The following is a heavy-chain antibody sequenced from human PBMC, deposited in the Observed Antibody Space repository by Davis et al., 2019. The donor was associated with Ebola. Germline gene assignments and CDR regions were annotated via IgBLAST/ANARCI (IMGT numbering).Heavy chain of an antibody. CDR3: ARGRLLWFGELFP. J-gene: IGHJ5*02. CDR2: IYHSGST. Sequence: MPSETLSLTCAVSGGSISSSNWWSWVRQPPGKGLGGMGEIYHSGSTNYNPSLKSRVTISVDKSKNQFSLKLSSVTAADTAVYYCARGRLLWFGELFPWGQGTLVTVSS. D-gene: IGHD3-10*01. CDR1: GGSISSSNW. V-gene: IGHV4-4*02.